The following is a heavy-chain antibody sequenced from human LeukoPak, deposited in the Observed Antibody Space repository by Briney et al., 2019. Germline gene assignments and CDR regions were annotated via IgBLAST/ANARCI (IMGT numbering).Heavy chain of an antibody. D-gene: IGHD2-21*02. CDR3: AKVGSLGHIVVVTAIPWYYYYMDV. Sequence: GGSLRLSCAASGFTFSSYGMHWVRQAPGKGLEWVAFIRYDGSNKYYADSVKGRFTISRDNSKNTLYPQMNSLRAEDTAVYYCAKVGSLGHIVVVTAIPWYYYYMDVWGKGTTVTISS. CDR2: IRYDGSNK. V-gene: IGHV3-30*02. CDR1: GFTFSSYG. J-gene: IGHJ6*03.